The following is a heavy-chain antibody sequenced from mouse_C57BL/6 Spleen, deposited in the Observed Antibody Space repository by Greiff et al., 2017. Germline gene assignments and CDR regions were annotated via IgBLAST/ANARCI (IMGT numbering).Heavy chain of an antibody. CDR2: INPSSGYT. D-gene: IGHD1-1*01. V-gene: IGHV1-7*01. CDR3: ARWAGSSSRYFDV. CDR1: GYTFTSYW. Sequence: VKLMESGAELAKPGASVKLSCKASGYTFTSYWMHWVKQRPGQGLEWIGYINPSSGYTKYNQQFKDKATFTADKSSSTAYMQLSSLTYEDSAVYYSARWAGSSSRYFDVWGTGTTVTVSS. J-gene: IGHJ1*03.